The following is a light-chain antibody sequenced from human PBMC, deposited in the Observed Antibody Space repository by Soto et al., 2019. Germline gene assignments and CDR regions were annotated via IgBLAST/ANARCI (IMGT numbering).Light chain of an antibody. V-gene: IGKV3-20*01. CDR3: QQYGSSPPNT. CDR2: GAS. Sequence: EIVLTQSPGTLSLSPGERATLSCRASQSVSSSYLAWYQQKPGQAPRLLIYGASSRATGIPDRFSGSGSGTDFTLTISRLEAEDSAVYYCQQYGSSPPNTFGQGTKLEIK. CDR1: QSVSSSY. J-gene: IGKJ2*01.